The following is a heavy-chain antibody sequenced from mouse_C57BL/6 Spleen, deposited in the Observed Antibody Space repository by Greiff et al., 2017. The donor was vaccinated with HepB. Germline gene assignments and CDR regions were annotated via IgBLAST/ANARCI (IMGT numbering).Heavy chain of an antibody. CDR3: ARHELRGPIYYDYDNWFAY. J-gene: IGHJ3*01. CDR2: FYPGSGSI. CDR1: GYTFTEYT. Sequence: QVQLQQSGAELVKPGASVKLSCKASGYTFTEYTIHWVKQRSGQGLEWIGWFYPGSGSIKYNEKFKDKATLTADKSSSTVYMELSRLTSEDSAVYFCARHELRGPIYYDYDNWFAYWGQGTLVTVSA. D-gene: IGHD2-4*01. V-gene: IGHV1-62-2*01.